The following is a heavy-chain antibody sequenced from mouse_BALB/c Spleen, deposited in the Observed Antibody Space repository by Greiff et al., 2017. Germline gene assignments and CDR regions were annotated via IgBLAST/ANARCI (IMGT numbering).Heavy chain of an antibody. CDR2: ISYSGST. D-gene: IGHD1-1*01. CDR1: GYSITSDYA. Sequence: VQLQESGPGLVKPSQSLSLTCTVTGYSITSDYAWNWIRQFPGNKLEWMGYISYSGSTSYNPSLKSRISITRDTSKNQFFLQLNSVTTEDTATYYCARYYYGSSYGAWFAYWGQGTLVTVSA. V-gene: IGHV3-2*02. J-gene: IGHJ3*01. CDR3: ARYYYGSSYGAWFAY.